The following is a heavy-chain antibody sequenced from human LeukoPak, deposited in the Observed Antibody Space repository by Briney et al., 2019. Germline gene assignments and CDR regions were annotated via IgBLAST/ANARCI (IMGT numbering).Heavy chain of an antibody. V-gene: IGHV3-23*01. CDR2: IGTSIGST. CDR3: ARDCSTSCYYDYYYGMDV. D-gene: IGHD2-2*01. Sequence: GGSLRLSCAASGFTFSTSAMNWVRQAPGKGLEWVSNIGTSIGSTYYADSVKGRFTISRDNSKNTLYLQMNSLSAEDTAVYYCARDCSTSCYYDYYYGMDVWGQGTTVTVSS. J-gene: IGHJ6*02. CDR1: GFTFSTSA.